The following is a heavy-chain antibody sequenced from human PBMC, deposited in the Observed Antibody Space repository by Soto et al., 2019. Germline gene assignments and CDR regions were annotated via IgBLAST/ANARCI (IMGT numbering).Heavy chain of an antibody. J-gene: IGHJ4*02. V-gene: IGHV1-69*13. CDR3: ARDSSGYYYFDY. Sequence: GASVKVSCKASGGTFSSYAISWVRQAPGQGLEWMGGIIPIFGTANYAQKFQGRVTITADESTSTAYMELSSLRSEDTAVYYCARDSSGYYYFDYWGQGTLVTASS. D-gene: IGHD3-22*01. CDR2: IIPIFGTA. CDR1: GGTFSSYA.